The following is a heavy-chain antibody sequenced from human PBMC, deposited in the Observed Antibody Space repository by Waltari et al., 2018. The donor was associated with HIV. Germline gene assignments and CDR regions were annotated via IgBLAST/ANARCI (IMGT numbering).Heavy chain of an antibody. D-gene: IGHD3-22*01. CDR1: GYTFTGYY. CDR3: ARETNYYDSSGYYSNYYYYGMDV. J-gene: IGHJ6*02. Sequence: QVQLVQSGAEVKKPGASVKVSCKAAGYTFTGYYIPWVRQAPGQGLEWMGWINPNSGGTNYAQKFQGRVTMTRDTSISTAYMELSRLRSDDTAVYYCARETNYYDSSGYYSNYYYYGMDVWGQGTTVTVSS. CDR2: INPNSGGT. V-gene: IGHV1-2*02.